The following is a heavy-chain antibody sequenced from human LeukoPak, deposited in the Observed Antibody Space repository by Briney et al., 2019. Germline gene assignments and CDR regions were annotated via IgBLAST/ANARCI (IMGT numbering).Heavy chain of an antibody. J-gene: IGHJ4*02. Sequence: GRSLRLSCATSGLTFSRYSMHWVRQAPGKGLEWVAVISYDGSNKYYADSVKGRFTISRDNSKNTLYLQMNSLRAEDTAVYYCAKDPTFGGDYFPDYWGQGTLVTVSS. CDR1: GLTFSRYS. CDR3: AKDPTFGGDYFPDY. D-gene: IGHD4-17*01. V-gene: IGHV3-30-3*02. CDR2: ISYDGSNK.